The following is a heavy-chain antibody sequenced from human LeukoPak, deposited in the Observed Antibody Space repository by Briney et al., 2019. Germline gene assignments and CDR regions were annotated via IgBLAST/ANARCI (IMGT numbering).Heavy chain of an antibody. CDR3: TPYVGTMVRGVITNTHN. J-gene: IGHJ4*02. Sequence: GGSLRLSCAASGFTFSNAWMSWVRQAPGKGLEGVGRIKRKTEGGTTDYAAPVKCIFTISRDDSKNTLYLKMNRLKTEDTAVYYCTPYVGTMVRGVITNTHNWGQGTLVTVSS. CDR2: IKRKTEGGTT. CDR1: GFTFSNAW. V-gene: IGHV3-15*01. D-gene: IGHD3-10*01.